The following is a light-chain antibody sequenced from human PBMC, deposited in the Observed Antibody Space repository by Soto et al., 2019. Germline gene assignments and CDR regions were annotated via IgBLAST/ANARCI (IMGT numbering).Light chain of an antibody. J-gene: IGLJ3*02. V-gene: IGLV2-11*01. CDR3: CSYAGSYTFWV. Sequence: QSALTQPRSVSGSPGQSVTISCTGTTTDVGAYDYVSWYQQHPGQAPKLIILDVTRRPSGVPDRFSASKSGNTASLTISGLQAEDEADYYCCSYAGSYTFWVFGGGTKLTVL. CDR1: TTDVGAYDY. CDR2: DVT.